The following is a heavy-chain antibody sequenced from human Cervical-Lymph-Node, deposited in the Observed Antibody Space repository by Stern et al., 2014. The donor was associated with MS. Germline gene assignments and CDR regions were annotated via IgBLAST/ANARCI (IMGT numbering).Heavy chain of an antibody. CDR2: INPNSSGT. CDR3: ARGTMIVVNYGMDV. CDR1: GYTFTGYY. D-gene: IGHD3-22*01. Sequence: QVQLGQSGAEVKKPGASVKVSCKASGYTFTGYYMHWVRQAPGQGLEWMGWINPNSSGTNYAQKFQGWVTMTRDTSISTAYMELSRLRSDDTAVYYCARGTMIVVNYGMDVWGQGTTVTVSS. J-gene: IGHJ6*02. V-gene: IGHV1-2*04.